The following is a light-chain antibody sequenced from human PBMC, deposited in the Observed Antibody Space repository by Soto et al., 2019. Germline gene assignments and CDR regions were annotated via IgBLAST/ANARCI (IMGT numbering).Light chain of an antibody. CDR2: DAS. Sequence: EFVLTQSPGTLSLSPGEGATLSCRASQTVRNNYLAWYQQKPGQAPRLLIYDASSRATGIPDRFSGGGSGTDFTLTISSLEPEDFAVYYCQQRSNWPRTFGQGTKVDIK. CDR1: QTVRNNY. J-gene: IGKJ1*01. V-gene: IGKV3D-20*02. CDR3: QQRSNWPRT.